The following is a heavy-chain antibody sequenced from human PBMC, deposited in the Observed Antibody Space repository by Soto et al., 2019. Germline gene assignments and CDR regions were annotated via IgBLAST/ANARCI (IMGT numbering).Heavy chain of an antibody. D-gene: IGHD2-2*01. J-gene: IGHJ6*02. CDR3: ARDYRDCSSTSCYWALYYYYYGMDV. Sequence: GASVKVSCKASGYTFTSYGISWVRQAPGQGLEWMGWISAYNGNTNYAQKLQGRVTMTTDTSTSTAYMELRSLRSDDTAVYYCARDYRDCSSTSCYWALYYYYYGMDVWGQGTTVTGSS. CDR1: GYTFTSYG. CDR2: ISAYNGNT. V-gene: IGHV1-18*01.